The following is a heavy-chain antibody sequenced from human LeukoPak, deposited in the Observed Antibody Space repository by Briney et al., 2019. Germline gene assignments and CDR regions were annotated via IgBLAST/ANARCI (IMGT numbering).Heavy chain of an antibody. CDR3: ARGVRYHFDWLLTADY. D-gene: IGHD3-9*01. CDR2: IYYSGST. CDR1: GFTFSSYT. V-gene: IGHV4-39*07. J-gene: IGHJ4*02. Sequence: GSLRLSCAASGFTFSSYTMNWVRQPPGKGLEWIGSIYYSGSTYYNPSLKSRVTISVDTSKNQFSLKLSSVTAADTAVYYCARGVRYHFDWLLTADYWGQGTLVTVSS.